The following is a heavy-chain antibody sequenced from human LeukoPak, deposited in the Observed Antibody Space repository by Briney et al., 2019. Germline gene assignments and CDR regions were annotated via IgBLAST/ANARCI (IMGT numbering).Heavy chain of an antibody. CDR1: GYTFTSYY. D-gene: IGHD4-11*01. J-gene: IGHJ5*02. Sequence: ASVKVSCKASGYTFTSYYVHWLRQPPGQGLEWMGIIKPNDGSTTYAQKFQGRVTMTRDMSSSTVYMEVSSLRYEDTAVYYCARDWGFNTNYVYWFDPWGQGTLVTVSS. V-gene: IGHV1-46*01. CDR3: ARDWGFNTNYVYWFDP. CDR2: IKPNDGST.